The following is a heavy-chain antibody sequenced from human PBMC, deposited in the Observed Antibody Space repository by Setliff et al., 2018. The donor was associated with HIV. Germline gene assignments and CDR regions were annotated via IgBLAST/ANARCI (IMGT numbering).Heavy chain of an antibody. D-gene: IGHD6-13*01. CDR1: GGSVRSNNYF. CDR2: VYYNGVT. V-gene: IGHV4-39*02. Sequence: PSETLSLTCSVSGGSVRSNNYFWSWVRQPPGKGLQYIGTVYYNGVTYFNPSLKSRLTISVDTSKNHFYLKMSSVTAADTAVYYCACGAAAGTDYYYYYYMDVWGKGTTVTVSS. J-gene: IGHJ6*03. CDR3: ACGAAAGTDYYYYYYMDV.